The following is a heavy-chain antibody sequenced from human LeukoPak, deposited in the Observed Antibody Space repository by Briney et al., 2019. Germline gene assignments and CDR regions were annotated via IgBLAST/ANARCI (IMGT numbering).Heavy chain of an antibody. CDR1: GYTFTGYY. CDR2: INPNSGGT. D-gene: IGHD6-13*01. J-gene: IGHJ4*02. Sequence: ASVKVSCKASGYTFTGYYMHWVRQAPGQGLEWMGWINPNSGGTNYAQKFQGRVTMTRDTSISTAYMELSRLRSDDTAVYYCARVPAAGTGPEYWGQGTLVTVSS. V-gene: IGHV1-2*02. CDR3: ARVPAAGTGPEY.